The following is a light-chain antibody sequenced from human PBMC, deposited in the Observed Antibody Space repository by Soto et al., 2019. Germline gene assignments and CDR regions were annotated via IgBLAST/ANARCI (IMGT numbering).Light chain of an antibody. V-gene: IGKV3-11*01. CDR3: QQRHMWPIT. J-gene: IGKJ5*01. CDR2: DAY. Sequence: DIVWTQSPVTLSLSPGERATLSCRASQSFRGLLAWYQQKPGQAPRLLIYDAYNRATGIPPRFSGSGSGTDFTLTISSLEPEDSAVYYCQQRHMWPITFGQGTRLEIK. CDR1: QSFRGL.